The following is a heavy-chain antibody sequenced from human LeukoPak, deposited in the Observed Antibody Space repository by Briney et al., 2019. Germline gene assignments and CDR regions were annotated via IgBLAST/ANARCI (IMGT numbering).Heavy chain of an antibody. CDR2: IYYSGST. V-gene: IGHV4-59*12. D-gene: IGHD6-13*01. CDR1: GGSISSYY. J-gene: IGHJ4*02. CDR3: ARGLRGYSSSWYVDY. Sequence: PSETLSLTCTVSGGSISSYYWSWIRQPPGKGLEWIGYIYYSGSTNYNPSLKSRVTISVDTSKNQFSLKLSSVTAADTAVYYCARGLRGYSSSWYVDYWGQGTLVTVSS.